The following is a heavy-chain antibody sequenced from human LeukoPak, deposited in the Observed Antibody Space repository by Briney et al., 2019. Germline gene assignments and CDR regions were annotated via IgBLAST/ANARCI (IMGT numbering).Heavy chain of an antibody. V-gene: IGHV3-48*03. CDR1: GFTFSDYE. CDR3: AREIFTGRSNDY. J-gene: IGHJ4*02. D-gene: IGHD2/OR15-2a*01. CDR2: ISSSGSTI. Sequence: PGRSLRLSCAASGFTFSDYEMNWVRQAPGKGLEWVSYISSSGSTIYYADYVKGRFTISRDNAKNSLYLQMNSLRAGDTAVYYCAREIFTGRSNDYSGQGTLVTVSS.